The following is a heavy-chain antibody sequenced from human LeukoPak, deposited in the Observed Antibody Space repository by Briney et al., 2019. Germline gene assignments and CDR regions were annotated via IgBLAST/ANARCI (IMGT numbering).Heavy chain of an antibody. J-gene: IGHJ6*02. CDR2: IKQDGSEK. CDR1: GFTFSSYW. Sequence: GGSLRLSCAASGFTFSSYWMSWVRQAPGKGLEWVANIKQDGSEKYYVDSVKGRFTISRDNAKNSLYLQTNSLRAEDTAVHYCARHYYDSSGYYLSYYYYGMDVWGQGTTVTVSS. D-gene: IGHD3-22*01. CDR3: ARHYYDSSGYYLSYYYYGMDV. V-gene: IGHV3-7*01.